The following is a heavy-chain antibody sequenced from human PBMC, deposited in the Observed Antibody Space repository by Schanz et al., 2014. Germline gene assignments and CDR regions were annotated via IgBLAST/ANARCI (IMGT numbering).Heavy chain of an antibody. J-gene: IGHJ3*02. V-gene: IGHV1-2*06. CDR3: AREMLDIVATMDDDAFDI. Sequence: QVHLVQSGAEVKKPGASVKVSCKASGYTFTDYYINWVRQAPGQGLEWMGRINPNSGGTNYAQKFQGRVTMTRDTSISTAYMEMSRLISDDTAVYYCAREMLDIVATMDDDAFDIWGQGTMVTVSS. D-gene: IGHD5-12*01. CDR1: GYTFTDYY. CDR2: INPNSGGT.